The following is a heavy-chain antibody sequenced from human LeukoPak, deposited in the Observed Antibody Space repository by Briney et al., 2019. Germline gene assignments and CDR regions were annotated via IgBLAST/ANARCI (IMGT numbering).Heavy chain of an antibody. CDR3: ARGLDYDFWSGSERIDAFDI. J-gene: IGHJ3*02. D-gene: IGHD3-3*01. Sequence: SETLSLTCTVSGGSVSSGSYYWSRIRQPPGKGLEWIGYIYYSGSTYYNPSLKSRVTISVDTSKNQFSLKLSSVTAADTAVYYCARGLDYDFWSGSERIDAFDIWGQGTMVTVSS. CDR2: IYYSGST. CDR1: GGSVSSGSYY. V-gene: IGHV4-61*01.